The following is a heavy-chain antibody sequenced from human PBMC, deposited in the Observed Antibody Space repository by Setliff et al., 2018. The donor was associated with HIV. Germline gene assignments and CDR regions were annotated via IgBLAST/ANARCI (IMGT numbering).Heavy chain of an antibody. Sequence: GGSLRLSCAASGFTFSDHYMTWTRQAPGKGLEWISYIRGDSTSINYADSVKGRFTISRDNAKNALYLQMNSLRAEDTAVYYCAKDYYGSGTYYMAYYGMDVWGQGTTVTVSS. J-gene: IGHJ6*02. CDR3: AKDYYGSGTYYMAYYGMDV. D-gene: IGHD3-10*01. CDR1: GFTFSDHY. V-gene: IGHV3-11*05. CDR2: IRGDSTSI.